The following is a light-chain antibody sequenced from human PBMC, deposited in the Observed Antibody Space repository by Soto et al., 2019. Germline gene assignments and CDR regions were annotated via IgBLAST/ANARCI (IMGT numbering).Light chain of an antibody. J-gene: IGKJ1*01. V-gene: IGKV1-39*01. CDR1: QSISSW. Sequence: DIQMPQSPSTLSASVGDRVTITCRASQSISSWLAWYQQKPGKANKLLIHDASSLESGVPSRFSGSGSGTDFTLTISSLQPEEFATYYCKKSYSTPQTVGNGNKVAIK. CDR3: KKSYSTPQT. CDR2: DAS.